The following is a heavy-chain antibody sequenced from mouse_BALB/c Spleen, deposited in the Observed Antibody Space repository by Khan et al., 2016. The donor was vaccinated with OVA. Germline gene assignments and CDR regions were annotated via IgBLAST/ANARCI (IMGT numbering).Heavy chain of an antibody. V-gene: IGHV5-6-5*01. D-gene: IGHD2-14*01. Sequence: EVELVESGGSSVKPGGSLKLSCAVSGFTFSSYVMSWVRQTPEKRLEWVASISSGGSTYYPDSVKGRFTISRDNARNIVNLQMSSLRSEDMAIYYCAREAYRYDAYYFDYWGQGTTLTVSS. CDR3: AREAYRYDAYYFDY. CDR2: ISSGGST. CDR1: GFTFSSYV. J-gene: IGHJ2*01.